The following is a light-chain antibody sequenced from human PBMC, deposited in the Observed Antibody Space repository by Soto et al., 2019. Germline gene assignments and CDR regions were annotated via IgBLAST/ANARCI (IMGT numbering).Light chain of an antibody. CDR3: QQYINWPPWP. CDR2: AAS. J-gene: IGKJ1*01. CDR1: QSISAN. Sequence: EIVMTQSPATLSVSPGERATLSCRASQSISANLVWYQQKPGQAPRLLIYAASIRATGIPARFSGSGSGTEFTLTISSLQSEDFAVYYCQQYINWPPWPFGQGPNVDIK. V-gene: IGKV3-15*01.